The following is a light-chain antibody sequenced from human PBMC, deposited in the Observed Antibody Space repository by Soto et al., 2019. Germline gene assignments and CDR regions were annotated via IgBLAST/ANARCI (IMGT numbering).Light chain of an antibody. CDR3: SSYTSNTLVL. J-gene: IGLJ2*01. CDR1: SSDIGGYNY. Sequence: QSVLTQPASVSGSPGQSITVPCTGSSSDIGGYNYVSWYQQYPGKAPKLIIYDVTNRPSGVSDRFSASKSGNTASLTISGLQAEDEANYYCSSYTSNTLVLFGGGTKVTVL. V-gene: IGLV2-14*01. CDR2: DVT.